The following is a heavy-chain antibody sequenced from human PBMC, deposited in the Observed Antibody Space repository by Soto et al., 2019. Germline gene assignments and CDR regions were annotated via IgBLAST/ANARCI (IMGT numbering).Heavy chain of an antibody. J-gene: IGHJ4*02. Sequence: GGSLRLSCAASGFTFSNYAMSWVRQAPGKGLEWVSAISGSGGSTYYADSVQGRFTISRDNSKNTLFLQMNSLRAGDTAIYYCAKANVPVGAIPYYFDYWGQGTLVTVSS. D-gene: IGHD1-26*01. CDR1: GFTFSNYA. V-gene: IGHV3-23*01. CDR2: ISGSGGST. CDR3: AKANVPVGAIPYYFDY.